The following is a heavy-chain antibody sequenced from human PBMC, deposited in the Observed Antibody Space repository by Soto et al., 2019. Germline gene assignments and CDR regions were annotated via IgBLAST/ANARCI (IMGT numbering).Heavy chain of an antibody. J-gene: IGHJ5*02. CDR1: GFSLSNARMG. CDR2: IFSNDEK. CDR3: ARIIIAAAGSYWFDP. V-gene: IGHV2-26*01. Sequence: GSGPTLVNPTETLTLTCTVSGFSLSNARMGVSWIRQPPGKALEWLAHIFSNDEKSYSTSLKSRLTISKDTSKSQVVLTMTNMDPVGTATYYCARIIIAAAGSYWFDPWGQGTLVTV. D-gene: IGHD6-13*01.